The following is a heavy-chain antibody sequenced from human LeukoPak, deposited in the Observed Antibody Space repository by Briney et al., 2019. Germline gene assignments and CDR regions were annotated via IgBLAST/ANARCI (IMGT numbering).Heavy chain of an antibody. Sequence: GGSLRLSCAASGFTFSSYGMHWVRQAPGKGLEWVAFIRYDGSNKYYADSVKGRFTISRDNSKNTLYLQMNSLRAEDTAVYYCAKKGLLRFLEWFPVDLWGRGTLVTVSS. CDR1: GFTFSSYG. J-gene: IGHJ2*01. CDR2: IRYDGSNK. D-gene: IGHD3-3*01. CDR3: AKKGLLRFLEWFPVDL. V-gene: IGHV3-30*02.